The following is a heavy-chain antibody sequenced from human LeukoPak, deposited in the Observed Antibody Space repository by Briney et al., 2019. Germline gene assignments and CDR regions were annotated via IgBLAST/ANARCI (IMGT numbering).Heavy chain of an antibody. V-gene: IGHV4-39*07. Sequence: SETLSLTCTVSGGSVSISSYYWGWIRQPPGKGLEWIGSIYYSGNTYYNPALKSRVTISVDTSKNQFSLKLNSVTAADTAVYYCARYHSGYDDYWGQGTLVTVSS. J-gene: IGHJ4*02. D-gene: IGHD5-12*01. CDR3: ARYHSGYDDY. CDR2: IYYSGNT. CDR1: GGSVSISSYY.